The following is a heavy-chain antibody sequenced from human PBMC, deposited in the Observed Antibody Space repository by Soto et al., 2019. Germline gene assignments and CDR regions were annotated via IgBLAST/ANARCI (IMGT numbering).Heavy chain of an antibody. Sequence: EVQLVESGGGLVQPGGSLRLSCAASGFTFSNYWMSWVRQAPGKGLEWVAHIKQDGSEKYYVDSVKGRFTISRDNANNSLYLQMNSLRAEDTAVYYCATQDYYNYGLDVWGQGTTVTVSS. CDR2: IKQDGSEK. CDR3: ATQDYYNYGLDV. CDR1: GFTFSNYW. V-gene: IGHV3-7*01. J-gene: IGHJ6*02.